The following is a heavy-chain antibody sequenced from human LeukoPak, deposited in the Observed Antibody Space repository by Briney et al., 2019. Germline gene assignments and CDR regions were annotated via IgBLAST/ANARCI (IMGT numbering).Heavy chain of an antibody. D-gene: IGHD3-10*01. J-gene: IGHJ4*02. CDR1: GYTFTGYY. V-gene: IGHV1-2*02. Sequence: ASVKVSCKASGYTFTGYYMHWVRQAPGQGLEWMGWINPNSGGTNYAQKFQGRVTVTRDTSISTAYMELRRLRSDDTAVYYCARDGSGLLWLGETVGYFDYWGQGTLVTVSS. CDR2: INPNSGGT. CDR3: ARDGSGLLWLGETVGYFDY.